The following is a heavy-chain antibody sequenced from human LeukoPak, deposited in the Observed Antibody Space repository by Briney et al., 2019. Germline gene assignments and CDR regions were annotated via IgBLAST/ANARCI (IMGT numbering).Heavy chain of an antibody. CDR3: AKDVSDYGDYGLSPIA. J-gene: IGHJ5*02. CDR1: GFTFSSFG. CDR2: IRYDGSNK. Sequence: PGGTLRLSCAASGFTFSSFGMHWVRQAPGKGLEWVAFIRYDGSNKFYADSVKGRFTISRDNSKNTLYLQMNSLRAEDTAVYYCAKDVSDYGDYGLSPIAWGQGTLVTVSS. V-gene: IGHV3-30*02. D-gene: IGHD4-17*01.